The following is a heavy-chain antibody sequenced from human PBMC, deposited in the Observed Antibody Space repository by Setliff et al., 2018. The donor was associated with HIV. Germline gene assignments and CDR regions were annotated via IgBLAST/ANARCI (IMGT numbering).Heavy chain of an antibody. D-gene: IGHD5-18*01. J-gene: IGHJ4*02. Sequence: SETLSLTCTVSGDSISNYYWSWVRQPPGKGLEWIGYIYTTGSTNYNPSLRSRVTISVDTSKNQFSLRLTSVTAEDTAVYYCASIELAAMVPVDYWGQGTLVTVSS. CDR3: ASIELAAMVPVDY. CDR1: GDSISNYY. CDR2: IYTTGST. V-gene: IGHV4-4*09.